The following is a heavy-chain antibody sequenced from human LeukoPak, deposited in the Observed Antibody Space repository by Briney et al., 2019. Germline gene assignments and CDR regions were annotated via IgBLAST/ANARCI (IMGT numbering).Heavy chain of an antibody. CDR3: ARVASTDFWSGYTFAY. CDR2: INPNSGGT. Sequence: ASVKVSCKASGYTFTCYYMHWVRQAPGQGLEWMGWINPNSGGTHYAQKFQGRVTMTRDTSISTAYMELSRLRSDDTAVYYCARVASTDFWSGYTFAYWGQGTLVTVSS. D-gene: IGHD3-3*01. CDR1: GYTFTCYY. V-gene: IGHV1-2*02. J-gene: IGHJ4*02.